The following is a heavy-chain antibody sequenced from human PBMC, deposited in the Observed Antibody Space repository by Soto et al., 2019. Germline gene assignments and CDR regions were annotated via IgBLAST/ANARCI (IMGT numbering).Heavy chain of an antibody. J-gene: IGHJ6*02. D-gene: IGHD6-19*01. CDR3: AHRGYRRGWSYYYWNGMYV. Sequence: SGPTLVNPTQTLTLTCTFSGFSLSTSGVGVGWIRQPPGKALEWLALIFWDDDKRYGPSLKSRVTISKDTSKNQVVLTMTNMDPVDTATYYCAHRGYRRGWSYYYWNGMYVWGQGTTVTVSS. CDR2: IFWDDDK. V-gene: IGHV2-5*05. CDR1: GFSLSTSGVG.